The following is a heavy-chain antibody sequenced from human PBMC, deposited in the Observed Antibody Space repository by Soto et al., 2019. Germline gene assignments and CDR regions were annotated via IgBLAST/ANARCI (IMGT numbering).Heavy chain of an antibody. Sequence: VGSLRLSCAASGFAFRTFGMHWVSQAPGKGLEWVAIISYDGSNKYYPDSVKGRFTISRDKSKSTLYLQMNSLRVEDTAVYYCAKDRLANPPYYYYYYGMDVWGQGTTVTVSS. CDR1: GFAFRTFG. V-gene: IGHV3-30*18. J-gene: IGHJ6*02. D-gene: IGHD6-25*01. CDR3: AKDRLANPPYYYYYYGMDV. CDR2: ISYDGSNK.